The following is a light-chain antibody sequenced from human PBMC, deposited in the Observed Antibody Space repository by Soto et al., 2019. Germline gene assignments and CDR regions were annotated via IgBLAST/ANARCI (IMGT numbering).Light chain of an antibody. CDR3: QQSYRSPYT. V-gene: IGKV1-39*01. CDR2: GAS. J-gene: IGKJ2*01. CDR1: QNINIY. Sequence: IQLTQSPSSLSASVGDRVTVTCRASQNINIYLNWYQQKPGTAPTLLIYGASSLQSGVPSRFSGGGSRTDFTLTISSLQAEDFATYYCQQSYRSPYTFGQGTRLEI.